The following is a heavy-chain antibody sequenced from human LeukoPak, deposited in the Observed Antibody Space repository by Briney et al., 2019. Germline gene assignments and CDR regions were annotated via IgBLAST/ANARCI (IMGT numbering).Heavy chain of an antibody. J-gene: IGHJ4*02. CDR3: TKDLSSGWYSRYYFDY. Sequence: GGSLRLSCAASGFTSDDYAMHWVRQAPGKGLSCVPGISWNSGSIAYADSVKGRFTISRDNAKNSLYLQMNSLRAEDTALYYCTKDLSSGWYSRYYFDYWGQGTLVTVSS. CDR1: GFTSDDYA. D-gene: IGHD6-19*01. CDR2: ISWNSGSI. V-gene: IGHV3-9*02.